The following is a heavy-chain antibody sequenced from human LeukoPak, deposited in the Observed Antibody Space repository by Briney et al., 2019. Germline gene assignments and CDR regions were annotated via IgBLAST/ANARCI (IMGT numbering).Heavy chain of an antibody. J-gene: IGHJ5*02. D-gene: IGHD6-19*01. Sequence: GGSLRLSCAASGFTFSSYAMSWVRQAPGKGLEWVSAISGSGGSTYYADSVKGRFTISRDNSKNTLYLQMNSLRAEDTAVYYCAKGRQCLVRGDSFDPWGQGTLVTVSS. V-gene: IGHV3-23*01. CDR2: ISGSGGST. CDR1: GFTFSSYA. CDR3: AKGRQCLVRGDSFDP.